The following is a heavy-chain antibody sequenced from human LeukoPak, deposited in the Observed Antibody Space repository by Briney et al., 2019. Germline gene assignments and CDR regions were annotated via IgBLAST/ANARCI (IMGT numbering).Heavy chain of an antibody. CDR3: ASLRKRGGAFDN. CDR1: GGSFSGYY. Sequence: PSETLSLTCAVYGGSFSGYYWSWIRQPPRRGLEWIGEINHSGSTNYNPSLKSRVTISVETSKNQFSLKLRSVTAADTAVYYCASLRKRGGAFDNGGQGTAVTVSS. CDR2: INHSGST. J-gene: IGHJ3*02. V-gene: IGHV4-34*01.